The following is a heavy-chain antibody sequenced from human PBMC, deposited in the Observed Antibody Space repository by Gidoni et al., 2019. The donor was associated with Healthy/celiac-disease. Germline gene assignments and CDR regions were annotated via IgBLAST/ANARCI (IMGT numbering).Heavy chain of an antibody. CDR1: AFTFSSYA. CDR3: AKDRGSGWFTPAS. D-gene: IGHD6-19*01. Sequence: EVQLLVSGGGLVQPGWSLRLSCAASAFTFSSYAMSWVREAPGKWLEWVSALSGCGGSTYHADSVKGRFTISRDNSKNTLYLQMNSLRAEDTAVYYCAKDRGSGWFTPASWGQGTLVTVSS. V-gene: IGHV3-23*01. J-gene: IGHJ4*02. CDR2: LSGCGGST.